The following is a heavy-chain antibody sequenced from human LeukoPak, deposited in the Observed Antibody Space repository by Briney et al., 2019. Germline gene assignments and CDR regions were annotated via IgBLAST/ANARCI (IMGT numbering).Heavy chain of an antibody. CDR2: INPSSGDT. V-gene: IGHV1-2*02. J-gene: IGHJ4*02. Sequence: ASVKVSCKASGYTFTGYYIHWVRQAPGQGLEWMGWINPSSGDTNYAQKFQGRVTMTRDTSINTAYMELSSLRSDDTAVYYCARVPPYSSTWYADCWGQGTLVTVSS. CDR1: GYTFTGYY. CDR3: ARVPPYSSTWYADC. D-gene: IGHD6-13*01.